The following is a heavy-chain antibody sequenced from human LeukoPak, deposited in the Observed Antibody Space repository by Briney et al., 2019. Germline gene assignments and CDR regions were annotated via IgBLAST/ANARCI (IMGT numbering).Heavy chain of an antibody. CDR2: IIPIINIT. CDR3: ARFHSGKTYMVNLDY. D-gene: IGHD5-18*01. Sequence: TVNVSCKASGGTFSFYAISWVPQAPRQGVESMGGIIPIINITNYAQNFLGRVTLTEDESTSTAYMELSILRSEDSAVYYFARFHSGKTYMVNLDYWGQGTMVTVSS. J-gene: IGHJ4*02. CDR1: GGTFSFYA. V-gene: IGHV1-69*01.